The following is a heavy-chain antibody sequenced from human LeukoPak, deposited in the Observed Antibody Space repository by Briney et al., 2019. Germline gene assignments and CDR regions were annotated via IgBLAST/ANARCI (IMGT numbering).Heavy chain of an antibody. CDR1: GFTFSSYA. J-gene: IGHJ4*02. CDR2: ISYDGSNK. D-gene: IGHD6-19*01. Sequence: PGGSLRLSCAASGFTFSSYAMHWVRQAPGKGLEWVTVISYDGSNKYYADSVKGRFTISRDNSKNTLYLQMNSLRAEDTAVYYCARDHRVSGWYGYFEYWGQGTLVTVSP. CDR3: ARDHRVSGWYGYFEY. V-gene: IGHV3-30-3*01.